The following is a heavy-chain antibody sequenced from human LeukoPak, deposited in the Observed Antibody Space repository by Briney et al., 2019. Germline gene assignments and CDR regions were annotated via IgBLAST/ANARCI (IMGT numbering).Heavy chain of an antibody. V-gene: IGHV4-34*01. Sequence: PPETLSLTCAVYGGSFSGYYWSWIRQPPGKGLEWIGEINHSGSTNYNPSLKSRVTISVDTSKNQFSLKLSSVTAADTAVYYCARDPHDDRAFDIWGQGTMVTVSS. CDR1: GGSFSGYY. CDR3: ARDPHDDRAFDI. J-gene: IGHJ3*02. D-gene: IGHD3-9*01. CDR2: INHSGST.